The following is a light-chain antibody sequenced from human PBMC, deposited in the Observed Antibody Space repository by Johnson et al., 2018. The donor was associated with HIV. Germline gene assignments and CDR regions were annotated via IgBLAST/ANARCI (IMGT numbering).Light chain of an antibody. Sequence: QLVLTQPPSVSAAPGQKVTISCSGSSSNIGNNYVSWYQQLPGTAPKLLIYENNKRPSGIPDRISGSKSGTSATLGITGLQPGDEADYYCGTWNSRLSVGHVFVTGTKVTVL. CDR2: ENN. J-gene: IGLJ1*01. CDR1: SSNIGNNY. CDR3: GTWNSRLSVGHV. V-gene: IGLV1-51*02.